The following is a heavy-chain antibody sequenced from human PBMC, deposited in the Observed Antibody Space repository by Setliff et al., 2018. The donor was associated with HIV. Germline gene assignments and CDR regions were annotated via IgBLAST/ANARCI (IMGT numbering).Heavy chain of an antibody. CDR2: IDDSGNT. Sequence: SETLSLTCTVSGGSIGSTDYYWGWIRQPPGKGLEWIGTIDDSGNTYYNPSLKSRVTISVDTSKNQFSLKLSSVTAADTAVYYCASGGVDFVWGSYSPVPIWGQGTMVTVSS. CDR3: ASGGVDFVWGSYSPVPI. J-gene: IGHJ3*02. V-gene: IGHV4-39*07. CDR1: GGSIGSTDYY. D-gene: IGHD3-16*01.